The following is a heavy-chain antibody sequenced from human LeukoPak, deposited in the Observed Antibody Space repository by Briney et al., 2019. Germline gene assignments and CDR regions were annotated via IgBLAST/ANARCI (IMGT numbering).Heavy chain of an antibody. CDR1: GFTFDDYA. D-gene: IGHD3-9*01. CDR3: AKDIDKFYFDY. J-gene: IGHJ4*02. V-gene: IGHV3-9*01. CDR2: ISWNSGSI. Sequence: PGRSLRLSCVASGFTFDDYAMHWVRQAPGKGLEWVSGISWNSGSIGYADSVKGRFTISRDNAKNSLYLQMNSLRAEDTALYYCAKDIDKFYFDYWGQGTLVTVSS.